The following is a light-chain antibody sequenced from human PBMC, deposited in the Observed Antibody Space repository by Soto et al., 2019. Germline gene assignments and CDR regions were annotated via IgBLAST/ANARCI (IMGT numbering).Light chain of an antibody. CDR1: QSVTSNY. CDR2: GAS. J-gene: IGKJ1*01. CDR3: QQYGSSPWT. Sequence: EIVLTQSPGTLSLSPGESATLSCRASQSVTSNYLAWYQQKPGQAPRLLIYGASSSATAIPDRFSGSGSGTDFTLTISRLEPEDFAVYYCQQYGSSPWTFGQGTKVEI. V-gene: IGKV3-20*01.